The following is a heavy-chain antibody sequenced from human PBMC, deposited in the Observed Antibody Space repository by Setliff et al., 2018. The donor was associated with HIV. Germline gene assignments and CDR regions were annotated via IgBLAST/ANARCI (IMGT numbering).Heavy chain of an antibody. V-gene: IGHV3-21*05. CDR1: GFVFKTYN. CDR3: ARDRHNGDGAYDFDY. Sequence: PGGSLRLSCAASGFVFKTYNMNWVRQAPGKGLEWISFITDGARDILYADSLGGRFTVSRDDTKNSLYLQMNNLRVEDTAVYYCARDRHNGDGAYDFDYWGQGTLVTVSS. J-gene: IGHJ4*02. D-gene: IGHD5-12*01. CDR2: ITDGARDI.